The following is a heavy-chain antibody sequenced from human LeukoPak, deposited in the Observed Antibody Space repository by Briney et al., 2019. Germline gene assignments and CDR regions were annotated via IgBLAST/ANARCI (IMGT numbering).Heavy chain of an antibody. CDR3: ARGLRNTDTFDI. Sequence: PGGSLRFSCAASGFIFSNYGMHWVRQAPGKGLEWVAVIWYDGSNKYYADSVKGRFTISRDNSKNTVYLQMNSLRAEDTAVYYCARGLRNTDTFDIWGQGTMVTVSS. CDR1: GFIFSNYG. V-gene: IGHV3-33*01. CDR2: IWYDGSNK. J-gene: IGHJ3*02.